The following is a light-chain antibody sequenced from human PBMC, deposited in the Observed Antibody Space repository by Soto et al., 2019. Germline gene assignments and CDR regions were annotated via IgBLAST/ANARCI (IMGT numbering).Light chain of an antibody. CDR1: SSDFGGYNY. J-gene: IGLJ2*01. CDR2: EVS. Sequence: QSALTQPPSASGSPGQSVTISCTGTSSDFGGYNYVSWYQQHPGKAPKLMIYEVSKRPSGVPDRFSGSKACNTASLTVSGLQAEDEAVYYCSSYAGSNNFVVFGGGTKLTVL. V-gene: IGLV2-8*01. CDR3: SSYAGSNNFVV.